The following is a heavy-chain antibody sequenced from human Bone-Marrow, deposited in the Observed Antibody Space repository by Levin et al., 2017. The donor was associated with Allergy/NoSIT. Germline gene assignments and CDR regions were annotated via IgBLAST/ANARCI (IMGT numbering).Heavy chain of an antibody. J-gene: IGHJ4*02. CDR2: IYPGDSDT. D-gene: IGHD6-13*01. CDR3: ARRIGSSWSTFDF. Sequence: HGESLKISCRSSGYTFTSYWIAWVRQMPGKGLEWLGIIYPGDSDTRYNPSFQGQVTISADKSISTAYVQWSSLKASDSAIYYCARRIGSSWSTFDFWGQGTLITVSS. V-gene: IGHV5-51*01. CDR1: GYTFTSYW.